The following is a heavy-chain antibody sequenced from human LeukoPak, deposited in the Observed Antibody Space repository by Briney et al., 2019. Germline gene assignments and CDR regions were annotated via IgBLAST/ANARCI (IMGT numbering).Heavy chain of an antibody. D-gene: IGHD6-19*01. Sequence: SETLSLTCTVSGDSISSYYWSWIRQPAGKGLEWIGRIYTSGSTNYNPSLKSRVTMSVDTSKNQFSLKLSSVTAADTAVYYCARGWRYKAVAELYDYWGQGTLVTVSS. CDR1: GDSISSYY. V-gene: IGHV4-4*07. J-gene: IGHJ4*02. CDR2: IYTSGST. CDR3: ARGWRYKAVAELYDY.